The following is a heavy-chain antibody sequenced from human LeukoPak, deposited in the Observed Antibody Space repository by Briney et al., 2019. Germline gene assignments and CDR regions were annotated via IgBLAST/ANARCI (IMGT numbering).Heavy chain of an antibody. J-gene: IGHJ4*02. V-gene: IGHV1-46*01. CDR3: ARVGYYDSSGTIQGYFDY. D-gene: IGHD3-22*01. CDR2: INPSGGTT. CDR1: GYTFTGYY. Sequence: ASVKVSCKASGYTFTGYYMHWVRQAPGQGLEWMGWINPSGGTTNYAQKFRGRVTITADESTSTAYMELSSLRSEDTAVYYCARVGYYDSSGTIQGYFDYWGQGTLVTVSS.